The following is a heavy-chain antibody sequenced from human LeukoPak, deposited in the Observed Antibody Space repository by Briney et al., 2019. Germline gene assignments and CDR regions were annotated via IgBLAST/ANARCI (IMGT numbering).Heavy chain of an antibody. V-gene: IGHV3-74*01. CDR3: AKGSKAVLFTRDHYMDV. Sequence: PGGSLRLSCAASGFTFDDYGMSWVRQAPGKGLVWVSRINSDGSSTSYADSVKGRFTISRDNAKNTLYLHMNSLRAEDTAVYFCAKGSKAVLFTRDHYMDVWGKGTTVTISS. CDR2: INSDGSST. J-gene: IGHJ6*03. CDR1: GFTFDDYG. D-gene: IGHD6-19*01.